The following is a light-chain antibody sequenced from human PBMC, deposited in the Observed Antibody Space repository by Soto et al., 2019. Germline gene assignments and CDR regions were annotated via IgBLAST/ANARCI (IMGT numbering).Light chain of an antibody. J-gene: IGKJ1*01. Sequence: DIQMTQSPSTLSASVGDRVTITCRASQTISNWLAWYQQKSGKAPKLLIYKASSLASGVPSRFSGSGSGTEFTLTISSVQPDDFATYYCQRYNSYAWTFGQGTKVEIK. CDR1: QTISNW. CDR3: QRYNSYAWT. CDR2: KAS. V-gene: IGKV1-5*03.